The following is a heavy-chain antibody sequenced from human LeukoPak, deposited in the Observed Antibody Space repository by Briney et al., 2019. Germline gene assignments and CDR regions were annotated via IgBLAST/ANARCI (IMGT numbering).Heavy chain of an antibody. Sequence: SETLSLTCSVSDGSISSSSYYWGWIRQPPGKGLEWIGSIYHSGRSFFSPSLKSRVTMSVDTSKKQFSLKLRYVTAADTAVYYCARDIGYSYDSSWFDPWGQGTLVTVSS. CDR3: ARDIGYSYDSSWFDP. V-gene: IGHV4-39*07. D-gene: IGHD5-18*01. CDR1: DGSISSSSYY. CDR2: IYHSGRS. J-gene: IGHJ5*02.